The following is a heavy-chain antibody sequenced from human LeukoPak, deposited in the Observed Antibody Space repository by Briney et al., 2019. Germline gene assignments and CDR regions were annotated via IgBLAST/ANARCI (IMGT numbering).Heavy chain of an antibody. CDR2: IYYSGST. CDR3: ARGFMVRGVTTFDY. D-gene: IGHD3-10*01. CDR1: GGSISSGGYYY. J-gene: IGHJ4*02. V-gene: IGHV4-31*03. Sequence: TLSLTCSVSGGSISSGGYYYWSWIRQHPGTGLEWIGYIYYSGSTYYNPSLKSRVTISVVTSKNQFSLKLSSVTAADTAVYYCARGFMVRGVTTFDYWGQGTLVTVSS.